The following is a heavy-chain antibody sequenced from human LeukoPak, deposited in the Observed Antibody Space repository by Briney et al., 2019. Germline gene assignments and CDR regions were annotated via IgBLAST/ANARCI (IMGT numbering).Heavy chain of an antibody. CDR3: ARGRITMIVVVTHFDY. V-gene: IGHV4-30-2*01. CDR1: GGSISSGGYT. CDR2: IYHSGST. D-gene: IGHD3-22*01. J-gene: IGHJ4*02. Sequence: SQTLSLTCAVSGGSISSGGYTWSWIRQPPGKGLEWIGYIYHSGSTYYNPSLKSRVTISVDRSKNQFSLKLSSVTAADTAVYYCARGRITMIVVVTHFDYWGQGTLVTVSS.